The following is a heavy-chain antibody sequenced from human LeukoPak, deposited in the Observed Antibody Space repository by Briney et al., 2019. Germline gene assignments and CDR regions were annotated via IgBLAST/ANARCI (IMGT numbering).Heavy chain of an antibody. D-gene: IGHD6-19*01. CDR3: VPTAGYSSGWYNFDY. V-gene: IGHV1-69*05. J-gene: IGHJ4*02. CDR2: IIPIFGTA. Sequence: SVKVSCKASGGTFSSYAISWVRQAPGQGLEWTGGIIPIFGTANYAQKFQGRVTITTDESTSTAYMELSSLRSEDTAVYYCVPTAGYSSGWYNFDYWGQGTLVTVSS. CDR1: GGTFSSYA.